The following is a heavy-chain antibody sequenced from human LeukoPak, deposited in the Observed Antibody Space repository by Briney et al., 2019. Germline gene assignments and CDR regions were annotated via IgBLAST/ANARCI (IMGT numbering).Heavy chain of an antibody. J-gene: IGHJ4*02. CDR3: ARHESSTGFDY. Sequence: GESLNISCKASGYRFTAYWIGGVRQMPGKGLEWMGIIYPGDSDIRYSPSFQGQVTISADKSIPTVYLQWSGLRASDTAMYYCARHESSTGFDYWGQGTLVTVSS. V-gene: IGHV5-51*01. D-gene: IGHD2-8*02. CDR2: IYPGDSDI. CDR1: GYRFTAYW.